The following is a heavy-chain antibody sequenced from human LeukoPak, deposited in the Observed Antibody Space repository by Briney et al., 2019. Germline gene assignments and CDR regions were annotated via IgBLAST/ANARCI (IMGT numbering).Heavy chain of an antibody. Sequence: SETLSLTCTVSGGSISSGSYYWSWIRQPPGKGLEWIGYIYYSGSTNYNPSLKSRVTISVDTSKNQFSLKLSSVTAADTAVYYCARVPIVPGAFDIWGQGTMVTVSS. CDR3: ARVPIVPGAFDI. CDR1: GGSISSGSYY. V-gene: IGHV4-61*01. J-gene: IGHJ3*02. D-gene: IGHD1-14*01. CDR2: IYYSGST.